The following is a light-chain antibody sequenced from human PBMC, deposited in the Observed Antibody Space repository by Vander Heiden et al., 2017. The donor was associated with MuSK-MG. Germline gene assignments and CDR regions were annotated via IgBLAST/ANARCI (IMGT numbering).Light chain of an antibody. J-gene: IGKJ4*01. CDR2: AAS. Sequence: IQLTQPPSTLSASVGDRVTITCRASQSISSSLNWYQQKPGKAPKLLIYAASSLQSGVPSRFSGRGSGTDFTLTISSLQPEDFATYYCQQSYSTPLTFGGGTKVEIK. V-gene: IGKV1-39*01. CDR1: QSISSS. CDR3: QQSYSTPLT.